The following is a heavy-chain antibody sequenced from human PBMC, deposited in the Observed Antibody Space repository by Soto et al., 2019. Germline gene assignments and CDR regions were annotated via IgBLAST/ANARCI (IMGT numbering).Heavy chain of an antibody. CDR3: AKSGWIFVVGGMDV. CDR1: GFTFSSYA. CDR2: ISGSGGST. Sequence: EVQLLESGGGLVQPGGSLRLSCAASGFTFSSYAMSWVRQAPGKGLEWVSAISGSGGSTYYADCVKGRFTISRDNSKNTMYLQMNSLRAEDTAVYYCAKSGWIFVVGGMDVWGQGTTVTVSS. J-gene: IGHJ6*02. V-gene: IGHV3-23*01. D-gene: IGHD2-21*01.